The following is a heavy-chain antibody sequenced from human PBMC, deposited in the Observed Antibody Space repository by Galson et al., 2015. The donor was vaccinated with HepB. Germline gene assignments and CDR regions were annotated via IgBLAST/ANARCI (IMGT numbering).Heavy chain of an antibody. CDR3: ARGNIVLMVYANTLDAFDI. CDR1: GGTFSSYA. CDR2: IIPIFGTA. Sequence: SVKVSCKASGGTFSSYAISWVRQAPGQGLEWMGGIIPIFGTANYAQKFQGRVTITADESTSTAYMELSSLRSEDTAVYYCARGNIVLMVYANTLDAFDIWGQGTMVTVSS. V-gene: IGHV1-69*13. D-gene: IGHD2-8*01. J-gene: IGHJ3*02.